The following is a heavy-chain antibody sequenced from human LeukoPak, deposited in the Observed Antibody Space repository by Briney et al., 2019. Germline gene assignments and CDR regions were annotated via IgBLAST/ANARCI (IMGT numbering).Heavy chain of an antibody. V-gene: IGHV3-74*01. CDR3: ARLPQSGYANPDDY. D-gene: IGHD3-3*01. Sequence: GGSLRLSCAASGFTFSSYWMHWVRQVPNQGLMWVSRINSDGSSTTYADSVKGRFTISRDNAKNSLYLQMNSLRAEDTAVYYCARLPQSGYANPDDYWGQGTLVTVSS. CDR2: INSDGSST. CDR1: GFTFSSYW. J-gene: IGHJ4*02.